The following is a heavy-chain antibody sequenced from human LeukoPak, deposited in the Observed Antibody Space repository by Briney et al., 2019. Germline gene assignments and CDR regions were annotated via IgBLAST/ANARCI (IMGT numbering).Heavy chain of an antibody. J-gene: IGHJ5*02. D-gene: IGHD2-15*01. CDR1: GFTFSDYY. CDR3: ARGADGVSSNSRGWFDP. V-gene: IGHV3-7*01. Sequence: GGSLRLSCAASGFTFSDYYMSWIRQAPGKGPEWVANIKQDGTEIYYVDSVKGRFTISRDNARNSLYLQMNSLRAEDTAVYSCARGADGVSSNSRGWFDPWGQGTLVTVSS. CDR2: IKQDGTEI.